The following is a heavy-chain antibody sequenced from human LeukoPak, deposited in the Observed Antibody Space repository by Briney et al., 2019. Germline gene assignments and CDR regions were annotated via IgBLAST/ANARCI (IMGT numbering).Heavy chain of an antibody. V-gene: IGHV3-48*01. CDR1: GFTFSSYS. Sequence: GGSLRLSCAASGFTFSSYSMNWVRQAPGKGLGWVSYISSSSSTIYYADSVKGRFTISRDNAKNSLYLQMNSLRAEDTAVYYCARVSAESMGAVDYWGQGTLVTVSS. CDR3: ARVSAESMGAVDY. D-gene: IGHD1-26*01. J-gene: IGHJ4*02. CDR2: ISSSSSTI.